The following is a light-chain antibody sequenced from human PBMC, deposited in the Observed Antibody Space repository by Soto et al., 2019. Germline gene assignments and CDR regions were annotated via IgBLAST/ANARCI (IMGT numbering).Light chain of an antibody. V-gene: IGKV1-6*01. CDR1: QDMGND. CDR3: LQDYNFPLT. J-gene: IGKJ4*01. Sequence: AIQMTQSPSSLSASVGDRVTITCRASQDMGNDLAWYQQRPGKAPKLLIYAASSLQSGVPSRFSGSGSGTDFTLTISSLQPGHFATYYCLQDYNFPLTFGGGTKVEIK. CDR2: AAS.